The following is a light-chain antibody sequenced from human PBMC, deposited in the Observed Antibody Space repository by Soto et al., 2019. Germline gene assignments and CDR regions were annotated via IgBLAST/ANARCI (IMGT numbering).Light chain of an antibody. V-gene: IGKV3-11*01. CDR1: QSVSSY. CDR2: DAS. J-gene: IGKJ5*01. Sequence: EIVLTQSPATLSLSPGERATLSCRASQSVSSYLAWYQQKPGQAPRLLIYDASNRATGIPARFSGSGSGTDFPPTIRRLEPEDFAVYYCQQRSNWPITFGQGTRLEMK. CDR3: QQRSNWPIT.